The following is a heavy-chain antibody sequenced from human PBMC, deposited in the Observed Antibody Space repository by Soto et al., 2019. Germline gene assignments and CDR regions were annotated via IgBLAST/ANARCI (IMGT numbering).Heavy chain of an antibody. CDR2: ISGSGST. J-gene: IGHJ5*02. V-gene: IGHV3-23*01. Sequence: HPGGSLRLSCAASGFTFSDYGMSWVRQAPGKGLEWVSAISGSGSTFYADSVKGRFTISRDNSKNTLYLQINSLRAEDTAVYYCAKDYLRWAQSWGQGTLVTVSS. CDR1: GFTFSDYG. CDR3: AKDYLRWAQS. D-gene: IGHD1-26*01.